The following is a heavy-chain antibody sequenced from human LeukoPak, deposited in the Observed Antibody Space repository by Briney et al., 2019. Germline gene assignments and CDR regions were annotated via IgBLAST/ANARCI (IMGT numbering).Heavy chain of an antibody. D-gene: IGHD3-9*01. Sequence: ASVKVSCKASGYTFTGYYMHWVQQAPGQGLEWMGWINPNSGGTNYAQKFQGRVTMTRDTSISTAYMELSRLRSDDTAVYYCARSRYFDWPFYYYYMDVWGKGTTVTVSS. V-gene: IGHV1-2*02. CDR3: ARSRYFDWPFYYYYMDV. CDR1: GYTFTGYY. J-gene: IGHJ6*03. CDR2: INPNSGGT.